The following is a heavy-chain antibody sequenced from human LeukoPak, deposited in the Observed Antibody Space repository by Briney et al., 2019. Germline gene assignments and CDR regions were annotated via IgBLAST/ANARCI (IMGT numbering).Heavy chain of an antibody. D-gene: IGHD2-15*01. J-gene: IGHJ3*02. V-gene: IGHV3-9*03. CDR1: GFTFDDYA. Sequence: PGGSLRLSCVAFGFTFDDYAMSWVRQAPGKGLEWVSGINWNSRSIAYADSVKGRFTISRDNAKDTLYLEMNSLRPEGMALYYCAKDMSGGAGGYYNSFDIWGQGTMVTVSS. CDR3: AKDMSGGAGGYYNSFDI. CDR2: INWNSRSI.